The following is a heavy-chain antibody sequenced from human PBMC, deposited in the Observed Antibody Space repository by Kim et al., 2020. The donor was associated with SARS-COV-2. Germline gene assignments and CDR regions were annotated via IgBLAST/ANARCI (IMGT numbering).Heavy chain of an antibody. V-gene: IGHV3-9*01. Sequence: GGSLRLSCEASGFNFRSFAMHWVRQIPGKGPEWVSGINWNSDDMGYADSVKGRFTISRDNAKSYLYLQMDRLTGEDSAVYYCAKGIAAFWNGYSNYFDPWGQGTLVTVSS. CDR1: GFNFRSFA. D-gene: IGHD5-18*01. CDR3: AKGIAAFWNGYSNYFDP. J-gene: IGHJ5*02. CDR2: INWNSDDM.